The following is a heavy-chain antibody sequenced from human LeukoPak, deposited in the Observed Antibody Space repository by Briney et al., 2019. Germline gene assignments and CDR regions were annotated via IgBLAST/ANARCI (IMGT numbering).Heavy chain of an antibody. CDR3: ARDKTKVAARSLDY. CDR1: GFTFSSYS. D-gene: IGHD6-6*01. J-gene: IGHJ4*02. V-gene: IGHV3-21*01. Sequence: PGGSLRLSCAASGFTFSSYSMNWVRQAPGKGLEWVSSISSSSSYIYYADSVKGRFTISRDNAKNSLYLQMNSLRAEDTAVYYCARDKTKVAARSLDYWGQGTLVTVSS. CDR2: ISSSSSYI.